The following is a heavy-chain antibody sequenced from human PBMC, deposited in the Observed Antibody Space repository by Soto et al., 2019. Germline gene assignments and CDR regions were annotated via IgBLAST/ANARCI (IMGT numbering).Heavy chain of an antibody. CDR3: ARNPYSGSYSSWFDP. J-gene: IGHJ5*02. V-gene: IGHV2-70*01. Sequence: SGPTLVNPTQTLTLTCTFSGFSLSTSGMCVSWIRQPPGKALEWLALIDWDDDKYYSTSLKTRLTISKDTSKNQVVLTMTNMDPVATATYYCARNPYSGSYSSWFDPWGQGTLVTVS. D-gene: IGHD1-26*01. CDR2: IDWDDDK. CDR1: GFSLSTSGMC.